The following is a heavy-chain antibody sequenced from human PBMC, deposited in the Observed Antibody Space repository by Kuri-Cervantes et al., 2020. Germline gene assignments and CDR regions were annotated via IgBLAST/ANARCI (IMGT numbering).Heavy chain of an antibody. CDR3: AKDFRWRVHSFDS. J-gene: IGHJ4*02. CDR2: ISSSSSYI. Sequence: GESLKISCAASGFTFSSYSMNWVRQAPGKGLEWVSSISSSSSYIYYADSVKGRFTISRDNAKNSLYLQMNSLRPDDTAIYSCAKDFRWRVHSFDSWGPGTVVTVSS. V-gene: IGHV3-21*01. CDR1: GFTFSSYS. D-gene: IGHD6-19*01.